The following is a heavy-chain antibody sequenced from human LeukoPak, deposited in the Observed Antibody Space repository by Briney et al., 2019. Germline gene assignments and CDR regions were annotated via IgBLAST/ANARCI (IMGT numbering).Heavy chain of an antibody. D-gene: IGHD5-18*01. CDR1: GYTFTSYG. CDR2: ISAYNGNT. CDR3: ARSRYSYGYNDY. J-gene: IGHJ4*02. V-gene: IGHV1-18*04. Sequence: ASVKVSCKASGYTFTSYGISWVRQAPGQGLECMGWISAYNGNTNYAQKLQGRVTMTTDTSTSTAYMELRSLRSDDTAVYYCARSRYSYGYNDYWGQGTLVTVSS.